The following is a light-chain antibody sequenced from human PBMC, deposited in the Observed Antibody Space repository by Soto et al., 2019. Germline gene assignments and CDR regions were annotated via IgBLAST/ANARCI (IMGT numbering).Light chain of an antibody. CDR2: DAS. J-gene: IGKJ1*01. CDR3: QHYDSYSWT. Sequence: IQMTQSHSPLSANVGDSVTINSRASQSISSWLAWYQQKPGKAPKLLIYDASSLERGVPARFSGSGSGTEFTLTISSLQPDDFATYYCQHYDSYSWTFGQGTKVDIK. CDR1: QSISSW. V-gene: IGKV1-5*01.